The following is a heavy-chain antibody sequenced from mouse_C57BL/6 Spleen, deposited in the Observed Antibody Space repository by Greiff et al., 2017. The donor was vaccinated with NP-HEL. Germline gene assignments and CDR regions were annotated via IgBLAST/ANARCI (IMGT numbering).Heavy chain of an antibody. CDR2: ISSGSSTI. Sequence: EVKLMESGGGLVKPGGSLKLSCAASGFTFSDYGMHWVRQAPEKGLEWVAYISSGSSTIYYVDTVKGRFTISRDNAKNTLFLQMTSLRSEDTAMYYCARDGLGLRDFDYWGQGTTLTVSS. J-gene: IGHJ2*01. CDR3: ARDGLGLRDFDY. V-gene: IGHV5-17*01. D-gene: IGHD1-1*01. CDR1: GFTFSDYG.